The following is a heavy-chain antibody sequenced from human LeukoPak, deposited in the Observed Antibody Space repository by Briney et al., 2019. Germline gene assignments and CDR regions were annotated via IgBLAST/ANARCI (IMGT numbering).Heavy chain of an antibody. CDR1: GYTFTGYY. Sequence: ASVKVSCKASGYTFTGYYMHWVRQAPGQGLEWMGWINPNSGGTNYAQKFQGRVTMTRDTSISTAYMELSRLRSDDTAVYYCARAPQGLGSYYYYGMDVWGQGTLVTVSS. D-gene: IGHD3-10*01. CDR2: INPNSGGT. V-gene: IGHV1-2*02. CDR3: ARAPQGLGSYYYYGMDV. J-gene: IGHJ6*02.